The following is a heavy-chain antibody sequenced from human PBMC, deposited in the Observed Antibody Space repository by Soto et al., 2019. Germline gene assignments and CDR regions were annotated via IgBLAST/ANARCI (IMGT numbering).Heavy chain of an antibody. CDR3: ARVDVTSGCVY. D-gene: IGHD3-10*01. CDR2: INNDGTST. CDR1: GFTFSSYA. Sequence: PGGSLRLSCAASGFTFSSYAMSWVRQAPGKGLVWVSCINNDGTSTTYADSVKGRFTISRDNAKNTLFLQVNSLRAEDMAVYFCARVDVTSGCVYWGQGTLVTVSS. J-gene: IGHJ4*02. V-gene: IGHV3-74*01.